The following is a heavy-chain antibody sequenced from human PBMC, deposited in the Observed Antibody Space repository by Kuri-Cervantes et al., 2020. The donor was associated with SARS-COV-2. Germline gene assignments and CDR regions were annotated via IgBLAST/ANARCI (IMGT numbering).Heavy chain of an antibody. CDR1: GFTFDDYG. J-gene: IGHJ3*02. CDR2: INWNGGST. V-gene: IGHV3-20*04. Sequence: LSLTCAASGFTFDDYGMSWVRQAPGKGLEWVSGINWNGGSTGYADSVNGRFTISRDNAKNSLYLQMNSLRAEDTALYYCAKDKWELLFQPLDAFDIWGQGTMVTVSS. CDR3: AKDKWELLFQPLDAFDI. D-gene: IGHD1-26*01.